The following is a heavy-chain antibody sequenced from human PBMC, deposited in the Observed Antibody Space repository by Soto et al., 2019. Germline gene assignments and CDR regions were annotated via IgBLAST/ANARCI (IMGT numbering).Heavy chain of an antibody. D-gene: IGHD3-9*01. CDR3: AAFDPGTYGTIFFDY. CDR1: GFTFSSSA. Sequence: SVKVSCKASGFTFSSSAVQWVRQARGQRLEWIGKIVVGSGNTNYAQKFQERVTITRDMSTSTAYMELSSLRSEDTAFYYCAAFDPGTYGTIFFDYWGLGTLVTVSS. CDR2: IVVGSGNT. V-gene: IGHV1-58*01. J-gene: IGHJ4*02.